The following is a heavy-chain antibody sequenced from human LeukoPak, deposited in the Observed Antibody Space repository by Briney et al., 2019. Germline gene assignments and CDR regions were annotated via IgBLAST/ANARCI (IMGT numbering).Heavy chain of an antibody. CDR3: ARHTSGFYY. CDR2: IHPGDSDT. V-gene: IGHV5-51*01. D-gene: IGHD5-12*01. CDR1: GYSFTKYW. Sequence: GESLKISCMTSGYSFTKYWIGWARQMPGKGLEWMGIIHPGDSDTRYSPSFQGQVTISVDKSISTVYLHWSSLKASDTAMYYCARHTSGFYYWGQGTLVTVSS. J-gene: IGHJ4*02.